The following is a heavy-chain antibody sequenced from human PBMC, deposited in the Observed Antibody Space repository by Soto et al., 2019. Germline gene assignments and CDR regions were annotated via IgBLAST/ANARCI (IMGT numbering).Heavy chain of an antibody. J-gene: IGHJ4*02. CDR2: IHYSGST. Sequence: KSSETLSLTCTVSGGSVTGSSYYWGWIRQPPGKGLEWIGTIHYSGSTYYNPSLKSRVTISVATSKKQFSLKLGSVTAADTAVYYCATLHGHYADFWGQGTQVTVSS. V-gene: IGHV4-39*01. CDR1: GGSVTGSSYY. CDR3: ATLHGHYADF. D-gene: IGHD4-17*01.